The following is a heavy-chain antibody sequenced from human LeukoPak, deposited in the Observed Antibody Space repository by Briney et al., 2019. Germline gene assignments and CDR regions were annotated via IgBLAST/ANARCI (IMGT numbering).Heavy chain of an antibody. D-gene: IGHD2-2*01. V-gene: IGHV3-30-3*01. CDR2: ISYDGSNK. CDR1: GFTFSSYA. CDR3: ASSIVVVPAAMFH. Sequence: PGGSLRLSCAASGFTFSSYAMHWVRQAPGKGLEWVAVISYDGSNKYYADSVKGRFTISRDNSKNTLYLQMNSLRADDTAVYYCASSIVVVPAAMFHWGQGTLVTVSS. J-gene: IGHJ4*02.